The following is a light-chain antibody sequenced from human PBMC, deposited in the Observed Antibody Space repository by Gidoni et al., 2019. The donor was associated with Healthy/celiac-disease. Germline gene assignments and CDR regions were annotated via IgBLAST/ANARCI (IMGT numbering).Light chain of an antibody. Sequence: QSALTQPASVSGSPGQSITISCTGTSSDVGSYNLVSWYQQHPGKAPNLMIYEGSKRPSRVSNRFSGSKSGNTASLTISGLQADDEADYYCCSYAGSSTFLYVFGTGTKVTVL. CDR3: CSYAGSSTFLYV. CDR2: EGS. V-gene: IGLV2-23*03. CDR1: SSDVGSYNL. J-gene: IGLJ1*01.